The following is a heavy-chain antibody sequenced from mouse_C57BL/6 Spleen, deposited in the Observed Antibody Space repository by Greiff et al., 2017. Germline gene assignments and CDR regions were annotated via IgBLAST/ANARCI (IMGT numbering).Heavy chain of an antibody. CDR3: TRRPGHYFDY. Sequence: EVKVVESGGGLVQPGGSMKLSCAASGFTFSDAWMDWVRQSPEKGLEWVAEIRNKANNPATYYAESVKGRFTISRDDSKSSVYLQMNSLRAEDTGIYYCTRRPGHYFDYWGQGTTLTVSS. D-gene: IGHD3-1*01. V-gene: IGHV6-6*01. J-gene: IGHJ2*01. CDR1: GFTFSDAW. CDR2: IRNKANNPAT.